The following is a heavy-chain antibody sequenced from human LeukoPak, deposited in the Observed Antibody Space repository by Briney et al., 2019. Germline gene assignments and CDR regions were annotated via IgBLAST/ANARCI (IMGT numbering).Heavy chain of an antibody. J-gene: IGHJ4*02. CDR2: IDTGGSST. Sequence: GGSLRLSCAASGFTFSSYWMHWVRQAPGKGLVWVSRIDTGGSSTIYADSVKGRFTISRDNAKNTLYLQINSLRAEDTAVYYCTRGYAGIDYWGQGTLVTVSS. D-gene: IGHD5-12*01. V-gene: IGHV3-74*01. CDR1: GFTFSSYW. CDR3: TRGYAGIDY.